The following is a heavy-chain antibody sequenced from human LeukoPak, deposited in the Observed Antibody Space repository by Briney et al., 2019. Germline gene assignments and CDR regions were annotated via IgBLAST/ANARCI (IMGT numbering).Heavy chain of an antibody. CDR2: IYTSGST. V-gene: IGHV4-4*07. D-gene: IGHD2-2*01. J-gene: IGHJ5*02. Sequence: SETLSLTCTVSGGSISSYYWSWIRQPAGKGLEWIGRIYTSGSTYYNPSLKSRVTISVDTSKNQFSLKLSSVTAADTAVYYCATTPGYCSSTSCLFWFDPWGQGTLVTVSS. CDR3: ATTPGYCSSTSCLFWFDP. CDR1: GGSISSYY.